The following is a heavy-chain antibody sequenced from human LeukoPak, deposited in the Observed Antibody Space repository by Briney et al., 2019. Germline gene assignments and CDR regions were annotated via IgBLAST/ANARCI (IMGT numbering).Heavy chain of an antibody. CDR1: GFTFSSYA. CDR3: AKSLTPRHYDFWSGFSLPDY. CDR2: ISYDGSNK. J-gene: IGHJ4*02. D-gene: IGHD3-3*01. Sequence: PGGSLRLSCAASGFTFSSYAMHWVRQAPGKGLEWVAVISYDGSNKYYADSVKGRFTISRDNSKNTLYLQMNSLRAEDTAVYYCAKSLTPRHYDFWSGFSLPDYWGQGTLVTVSS. V-gene: IGHV3-30-3*02.